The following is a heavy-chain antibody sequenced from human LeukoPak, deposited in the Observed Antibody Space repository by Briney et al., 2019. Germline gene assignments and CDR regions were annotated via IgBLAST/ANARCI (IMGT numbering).Heavy chain of an antibody. Sequence: SVKVSCKASGGTFSTYAVSWVRQAPGQGLEWMGGIIPIFGIRNYAQKFQGRVTVSTDESTSTAYMELSSLRSEDTAVYYCAKVPNYYYDSSGCFDYWGQGTLVTVSS. J-gene: IGHJ4*02. CDR2: IIPIFGIR. CDR3: AKVPNYYYDSSGCFDY. D-gene: IGHD3-22*01. V-gene: IGHV1-69*05. CDR1: GGTFSTYA.